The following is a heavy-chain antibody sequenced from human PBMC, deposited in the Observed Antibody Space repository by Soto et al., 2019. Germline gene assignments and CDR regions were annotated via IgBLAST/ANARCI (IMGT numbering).Heavy chain of an antibody. V-gene: IGHV4-39*01. CDR2: IYYSGST. D-gene: IGHD6-19*01. CDR1: GGSISSSSYY. J-gene: IGHJ5*02. CDR3: ARGRGRYSSGWSWFDP. Sequence: PSETLSLTCTVSGGSISSSSYYWGWIRQPPGKGLEWIGSIYYSGSTYYNPSLKSRVTISVDTSKNQFSLKLSSVTAADTAVYFCARGRGRYSSGWSWFDPWGQGILVTVSS.